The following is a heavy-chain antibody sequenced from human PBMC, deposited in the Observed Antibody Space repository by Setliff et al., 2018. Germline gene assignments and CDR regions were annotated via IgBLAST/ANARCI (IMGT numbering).Heavy chain of an antibody. D-gene: IGHD3-22*01. CDR1: GYTFTSYG. CDR3: ARDADYYDTAENPIFDY. Sequence: ASVKVSCKASGYTFTSYGISWVRQAPGQGLEWMGYINTDNGVTYYAQKFQGRVTITTDTSTNTAYMEVRSLRSDDTAMYHCARDADYYDTAENPIFDYWGQGTLVTVS. J-gene: IGHJ4*02. V-gene: IGHV1-18*01. CDR2: INTDNGVT.